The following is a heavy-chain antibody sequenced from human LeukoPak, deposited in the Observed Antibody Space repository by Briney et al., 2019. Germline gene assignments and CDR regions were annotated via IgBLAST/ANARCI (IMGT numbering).Heavy chain of an antibody. V-gene: IGHV4-39*01. CDR3: ARRVAALNY. CDR1: GGSISSSSYH. CDR2: IYYSGNT. D-gene: IGHD6-6*01. J-gene: IGHJ4*02. Sequence: PSETLSLTCTVSGGSISSSSYHWGWIRQPPEKGLEWIGTIYYSGNTYYNPSLKSRVTISIDTSKNQFSLKLSSVTAADTAVYYCARRVAALNYWGQGTLVTVSS.